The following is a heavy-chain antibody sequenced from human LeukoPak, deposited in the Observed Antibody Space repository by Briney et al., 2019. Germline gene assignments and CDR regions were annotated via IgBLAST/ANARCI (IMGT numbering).Heavy chain of an antibody. CDR1: GYTFTSYD. D-gene: IGHD3-22*01. Sequence: ASVKVSRKASGYTFTSYDINWVRQATGQGLEWMGWMNPNSGNTGYAQKFQGRVTMTRNTSISTAFMELSSLRSEDTAVYYCATDSSGYHDAFDIWGQGTMVTVSS. J-gene: IGHJ3*02. V-gene: IGHV1-8*01. CDR3: ATDSSGYHDAFDI. CDR2: MNPNSGNT.